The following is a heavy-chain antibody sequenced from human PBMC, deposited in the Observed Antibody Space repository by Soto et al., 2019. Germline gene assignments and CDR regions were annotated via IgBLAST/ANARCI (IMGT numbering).Heavy chain of an antibody. CDR1: GYTFTSYA. CDR2: INAGNGNT. CDR3: ARDTDTYVNWFDP. V-gene: IGHV1-3*01. Sequence: GASVKVSCKASGYTFTSYAMHWVRQAPGQRLEWMGWINAGNGNTKYSQKFQGRVTITRDTSASTAYMELSSLRSEDTAVYYCARDTDTYVNWFDPWGQGTLVTVSS. D-gene: IGHD3-16*01. J-gene: IGHJ5*02.